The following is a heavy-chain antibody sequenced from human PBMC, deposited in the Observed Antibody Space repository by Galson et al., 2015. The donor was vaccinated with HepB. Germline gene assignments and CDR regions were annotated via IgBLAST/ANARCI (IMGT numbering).Heavy chain of an antibody. D-gene: IGHD6-19*01. Sequence: SLRLSCAASGFTFSSYAMHWVRQAPGKGLEYVSAISSNGGSTYYANSVKGRFTISRDNSKNTLYLQMGSLRAEDMAVYYCARGLAVAAQHWGQGTLVTVSS. J-gene: IGHJ1*01. CDR2: ISSNGGST. CDR3: ARGLAVAAQH. V-gene: IGHV3-64*01. CDR1: GFTFSSYA.